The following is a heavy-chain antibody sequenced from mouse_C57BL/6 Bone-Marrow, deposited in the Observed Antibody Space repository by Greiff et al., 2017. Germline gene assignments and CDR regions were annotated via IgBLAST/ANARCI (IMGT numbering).Heavy chain of an antibody. Sequence: QVQLQQSGAELVRPGTSVKVSCKASGYAFTNYLIEWVKPRPGQGLEWIGVLNPGSGGTNYNEKFKGKATLTADKSSSTAYMQLSSLTSEDSAVYCCAREWFYYGSSYVEFAYWCQGTLVTVSA. CDR3: AREWFYYGSSYVEFAY. CDR1: GYAFTNYL. CDR2: LNPGSGGT. J-gene: IGHJ3*01. D-gene: IGHD1-1*01. V-gene: IGHV1-54*01.